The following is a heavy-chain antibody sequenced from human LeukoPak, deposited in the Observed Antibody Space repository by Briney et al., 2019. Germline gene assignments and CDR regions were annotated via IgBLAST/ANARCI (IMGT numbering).Heavy chain of an antibody. Sequence: GGSLRLSCAASGFTFSNYSMNWVRQAPGKGLEWVSSIGSSSTYIKYADSVKGRFTISRDNAKNSLYLQMDSLGPEDTAVYYCARDPYSGNYGTYYYYYMDVWGKGTTVTISS. J-gene: IGHJ6*03. CDR3: ARDPYSGNYGTYYYYYMDV. D-gene: IGHD1-26*01. CDR2: IGSSSTYI. V-gene: IGHV3-21*01. CDR1: GFTFSNYS.